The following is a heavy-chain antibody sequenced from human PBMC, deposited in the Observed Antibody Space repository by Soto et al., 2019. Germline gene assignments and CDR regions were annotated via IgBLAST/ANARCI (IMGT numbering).Heavy chain of an antibody. D-gene: IGHD3-22*01. CDR2: ITDSGNST. CDR1: GLSFSNYA. V-gene: IGHV3-23*01. Sequence: GGSLRLSCAASGLSFSNYAMHWVRQAPGKGLEWVTTITDSGNSTYYADSVKGRFTISRDNSKNTLYLQMNSLRAEDTAVYYCAKAAYYYDSSGYPPLGDYWGQGTLVTVSS. J-gene: IGHJ4*02. CDR3: AKAAYYYDSSGYPPLGDY.